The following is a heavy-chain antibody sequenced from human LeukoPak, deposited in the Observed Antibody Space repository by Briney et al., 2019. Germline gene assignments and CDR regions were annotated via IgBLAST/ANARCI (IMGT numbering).Heavy chain of an antibody. CDR1: GYTFTGYY. CDR2: INPNSGGT. CDR3: ARAKAIVPDY. J-gene: IGHJ4*02. Sequence: ASVKVTCKSSGYTFTGYYMHWMRQAPGQGPEWMGWINPNSGGTSYAQKFQGRVTMTRDTSISTAYMELSRLRSDDTAVYYCARAKAIVPDYSGQGTLVTVSS. D-gene: IGHD1-26*01. V-gene: IGHV1-2*02.